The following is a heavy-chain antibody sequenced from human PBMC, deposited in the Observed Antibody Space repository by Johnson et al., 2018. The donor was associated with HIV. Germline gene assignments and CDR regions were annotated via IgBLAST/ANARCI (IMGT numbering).Heavy chain of an antibody. Sequence: QLVESGGAVVRPGGSLRLSCTASGFTFDDYAMHWVRQAPGKGLEWVSGISWNCGSIGYADSVKGRFPISRDNAKNSLDLQMNSLRAEDTALYYCAKAQTGTTGAFDIWGQGTMVTVSS. D-gene: IGHD1-7*01. CDR1: GFTFDDYA. J-gene: IGHJ3*02. V-gene: IGHV3-9*01. CDR2: ISWNCGSI. CDR3: AKAQTGTTGAFDI.